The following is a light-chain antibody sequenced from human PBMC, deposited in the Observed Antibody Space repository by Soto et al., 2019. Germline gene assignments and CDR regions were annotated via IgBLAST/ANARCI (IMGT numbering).Light chain of an antibody. CDR2: GSS. J-gene: IGKJ1*01. V-gene: IGKV3-15*01. CDR3: QQYNNWPWT. Sequence: EIVMTQSPATLSVSPGERATLSCRPSQSVSSNLAWYQQKPSQAPRLLIYGSSTRATGIPARFSGSGSGTEFTLTISSLQSEDFAVYYCQQYNNWPWTFGQGTKV. CDR1: QSVSSN.